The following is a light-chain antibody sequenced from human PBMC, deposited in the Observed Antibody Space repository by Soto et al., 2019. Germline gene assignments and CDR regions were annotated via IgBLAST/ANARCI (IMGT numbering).Light chain of an antibody. J-gene: IGKJ1*01. CDR1: QSVSSSY. Sequence: EIVWTQSPGTLSLSPGERATLSCRASQSVSSSYLAWYQQKPGQAHRLLIYGASRRATGIPDRFSGSGSGTDFTLTISRLEPEDFAVYYCQQYGSSSWTFGQGTKVEIK. CDR2: GAS. CDR3: QQYGSSSWT. V-gene: IGKV3-20*01.